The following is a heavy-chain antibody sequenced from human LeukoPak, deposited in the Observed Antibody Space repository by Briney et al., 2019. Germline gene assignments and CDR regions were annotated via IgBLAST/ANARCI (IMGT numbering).Heavy chain of an antibody. CDR2: IQNRENAK. D-gene: IGHD7-27*01. CDR3: TKDSFYWGSWN. Sequence: PGGPLRLPCATSGFDFATYGMHWLRHAPGKGREGVAFIQNRENAKSYADSVRGRFSIFRDDSKNTLYLQLSSLRRDDTAVYYCTKDSFYWGSWNWGPGALVIVSS. J-gene: IGHJ4*02. V-gene: IGHV3-30*02. CDR1: GFDFATYG.